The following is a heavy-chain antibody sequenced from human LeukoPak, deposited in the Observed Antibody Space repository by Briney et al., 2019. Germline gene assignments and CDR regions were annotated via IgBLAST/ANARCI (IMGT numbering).Heavy chain of an antibody. CDR2: ICYSRST. D-gene: IGHD3-16*02. J-gene: IGHJ5*02. CDR1: GGSISSYY. Sequence: SETLSLTCTVSGGSISSYYWSWIRQPPGKGLEWIGYICYSRSTNYNPSLKSRVTISVDTSKNQFSLKLSSVTAADTAVYYCARASGDYVWGSYHNWFDPWGQGTLVTVSS. CDR3: ARASGDYVWGSYHNWFDP. V-gene: IGHV4-59*01.